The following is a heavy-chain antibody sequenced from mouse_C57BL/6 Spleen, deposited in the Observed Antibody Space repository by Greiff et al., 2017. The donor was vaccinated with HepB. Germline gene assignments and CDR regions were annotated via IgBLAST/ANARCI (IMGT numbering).Heavy chain of an antibody. CDR1: GYTFTSYW. Sequence: QVQLQQPGAELVKPGASVKLSCKASGYTFTSYWMHWVKQRPGQGLEWIGMIHPNSGSTNYNEKFKSKATLTVDKSSSTAYMQLSSLTSEDSAVCYCAREDYYGSIDYWGQGTSVTVSS. D-gene: IGHD1-2*01. J-gene: IGHJ4*01. V-gene: IGHV1-64*01. CDR3: AREDYYGSIDY. CDR2: IHPNSGST.